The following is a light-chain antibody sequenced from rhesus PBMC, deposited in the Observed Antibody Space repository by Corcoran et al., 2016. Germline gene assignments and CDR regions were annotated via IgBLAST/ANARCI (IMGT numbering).Light chain of an antibody. V-gene: IGKV1-25*01. CDR2: KAS. Sequence: DIQMTQSPSSLSASVGDRVTITCRTSQDISSYLAWYQQKPGKAPNLLNYKASPLQSGDPSRFSGSGSGTDFTLTLSSQQPKDFATCYCQPRNIYPWTFGQGTKVEIK. CDR3: QPRNIYPWT. J-gene: IGKJ1*01. CDR1: QDISSY.